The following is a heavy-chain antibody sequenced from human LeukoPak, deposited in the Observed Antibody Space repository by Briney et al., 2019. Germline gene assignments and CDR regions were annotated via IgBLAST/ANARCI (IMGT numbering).Heavy chain of an antibody. Sequence: PGGSLRLSCAASGFTFSSYWMHWVRQAPGKGLVWVSRINSDGSSTSYADSVKGRFTISRDNAKNTLYLQMNNLRAEDTAVYYCASPVSVAGMADYWGQGTLVTVSS. V-gene: IGHV3-74*01. J-gene: IGHJ4*02. D-gene: IGHD6-19*01. CDR3: ASPVSVAGMADY. CDR1: GFTFSSYW. CDR2: INSDGSST.